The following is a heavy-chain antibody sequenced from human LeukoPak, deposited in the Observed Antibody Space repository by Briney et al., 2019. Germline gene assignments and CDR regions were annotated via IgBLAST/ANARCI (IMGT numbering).Heavy chain of an antibody. CDR1: GFTFSSYE. CDR3: ARSFLRGYYYYYGMDV. Sequence: GGSLRLSCAASGFTFSSYEMNWVRQAPGKGLEWVSYISSSGSTIYYADSVKGRFTISRDNAKNSLYLQMNSLRAEDTAVYYCARSFLRGYYYYYGMDVWGQGTTVTVSS. CDR2: ISSSGSTI. J-gene: IGHJ6*02. D-gene: IGHD2/OR15-2a*01. V-gene: IGHV3-48*03.